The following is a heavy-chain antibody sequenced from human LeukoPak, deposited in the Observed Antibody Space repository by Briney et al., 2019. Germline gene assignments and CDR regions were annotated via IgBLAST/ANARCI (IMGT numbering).Heavy chain of an antibody. CDR3: ANYRGDYFDY. V-gene: IGHV4-34*01. J-gene: IGHJ4*02. D-gene: IGHD1-14*01. CDR2: INHSGST. CDR1: GGSFSGYY. Sequence: KPSETLSLTCAVYGGSFSGYYWSWIRQPPGKGLEWIGEINHSGSTNYNPSLKSRVTISVDTSKNQFSLKLSSVTAADTAVYYCANYRGDYFDYWGQGTLVTVSS.